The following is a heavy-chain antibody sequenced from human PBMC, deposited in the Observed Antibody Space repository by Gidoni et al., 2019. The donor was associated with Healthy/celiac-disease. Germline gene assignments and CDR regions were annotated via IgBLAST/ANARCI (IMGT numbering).Heavy chain of an antibody. J-gene: IGHJ4*02. CDR2: ISSSGSTI. V-gene: IGHV3-48*03. D-gene: IGHD6-19*01. CDR1: GFTFSSYE. Sequence: EVQLVESGGGLVQPGGSLRLSCAASGFTFSSYEMNWVRQAPGKGLEWVSYISSSGSTIYYADSVKGRFTISKDNAKNSLYLQMNSLRAEDTAVYYCARSRMGYSSGWYYFDYWGQGTLVTVSS. CDR3: ARSRMGYSSGWYYFDY.